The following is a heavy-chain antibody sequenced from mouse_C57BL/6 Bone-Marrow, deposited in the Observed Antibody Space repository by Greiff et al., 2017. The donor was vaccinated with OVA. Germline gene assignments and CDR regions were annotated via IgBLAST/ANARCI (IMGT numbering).Heavy chain of an antibody. J-gene: IGHJ4*01. CDR2: IRNGGGST. D-gene: IGHD4-1*01. V-gene: IGHV5-12*01. Sequence: EVQGVESGGGLVQPGGSLTLSCAASGFTFSDYYMYWVRQTPEQRLEWIAYIRNGGGSTSYPDTVKGRFTISRDNAKNTLYLQMSRLKSEDTAIYYCARRTLLGHYYYAMDYWGQGTSVTVSS. CDR3: ARRTLLGHYYYAMDY. CDR1: GFTFSDYY.